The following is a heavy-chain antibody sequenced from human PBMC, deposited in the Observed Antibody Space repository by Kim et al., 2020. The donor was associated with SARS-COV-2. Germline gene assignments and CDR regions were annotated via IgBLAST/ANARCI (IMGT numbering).Heavy chain of an antibody. Sequence: SETLSLTCAVYGGSFSGYYWSWIRQPPGKGLEWIGEINHSGSTNYNPSLKSRVTISVDTSKNQFSLKLSSVTAADTAVYYCARASGSRRTGTGAKYNWFDPWGQGTLVTVSS. CDR3: ARASGSRRTGTGAKYNWFDP. CDR1: GGSFSGYY. J-gene: IGHJ5*02. D-gene: IGHD1-1*01. CDR2: INHSGST. V-gene: IGHV4-34*01.